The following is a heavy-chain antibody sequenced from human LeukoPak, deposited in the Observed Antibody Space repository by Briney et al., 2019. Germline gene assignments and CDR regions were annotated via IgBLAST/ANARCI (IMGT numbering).Heavy chain of an antibody. CDR1: GGSYRGYY. CDR2: INHSGST. D-gene: IGHD3-3*01. V-gene: IGHV4-34*01. CDR3: ARGGRFSEWLLSNYYYMDV. Sequence: SETLSLTCAVYGGSYRGYYWSWIRQPPGKGLEWIGEINHSGSTNYNPSLKSRVTISVDTSKNQFSLKLSSVTAADTAVYYCARGGRFSEWLLSNYYYMDVWGKGTTVTVSS. J-gene: IGHJ6*03.